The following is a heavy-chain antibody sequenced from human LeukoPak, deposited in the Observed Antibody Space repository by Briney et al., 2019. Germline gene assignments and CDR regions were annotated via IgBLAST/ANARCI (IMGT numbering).Heavy chain of an antibody. Sequence: GRSLRLSCAASGFTFSSYAMHWVRQAPGKGLEWVTVISYDGSNKYYADSVKGRFTISRDNSKNTLYLQMNSLRAEDTAVYHCARDRGFVGYSEYYYYGLDVWGQGTTVTVSS. J-gene: IGHJ6*02. D-gene: IGHD3-10*01. V-gene: IGHV3-30-3*01. CDR2: ISYDGSNK. CDR3: ARDRGFVGYSEYYYYGLDV. CDR1: GFTFSSYA.